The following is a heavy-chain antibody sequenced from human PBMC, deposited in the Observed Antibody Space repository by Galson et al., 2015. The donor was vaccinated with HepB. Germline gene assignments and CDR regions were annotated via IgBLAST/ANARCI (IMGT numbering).Heavy chain of an antibody. J-gene: IGHJ6*02. CDR1: GYTFTGYY. Sequence: SVKVSCKASGYTFTGYYMHWVRQAPGQGLEWMGWINPNSGGTNYAQKFQGWVTMTRDTSISTAYMELSRLRSDDTAVYYCARAGDILTGYYNYYYYYGMDVWGQGTTVTASS. D-gene: IGHD3-9*01. V-gene: IGHV1-2*04. CDR2: INPNSGGT. CDR3: ARAGDILTGYYNYYYYYGMDV.